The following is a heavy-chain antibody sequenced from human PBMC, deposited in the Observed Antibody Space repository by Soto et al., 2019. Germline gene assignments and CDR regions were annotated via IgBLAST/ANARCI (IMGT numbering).Heavy chain of an antibody. J-gene: IGHJ4*02. CDR3: AKGGGDIVLMVYATYYFDY. V-gene: IGHV3-23*01. CDR1: GFTFSSYA. D-gene: IGHD2-8*01. Sequence: GGSLRLSCAASGFTFSSYAMSWVRQAPGKGLEWVSAISGSGGSTYSADSVKGRFTISRDNSKNTLYLQMNSLRAEDTAVYYCAKGGGDIVLMVYATYYFDYWGQGTLVTVSS. CDR2: ISGSGGST.